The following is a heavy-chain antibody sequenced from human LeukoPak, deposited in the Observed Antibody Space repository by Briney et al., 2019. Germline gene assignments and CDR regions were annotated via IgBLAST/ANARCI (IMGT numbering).Heavy chain of an antibody. Sequence: GGSLRLSCAASGFTFSRYAMSWVRQAPGKGLEWVSGISGGGGSTYYADSVKGRFTISRDNSKNMVYLQMDSLRAEDTAVYYCAKRGSGSSGLYYFDYWGQGTLVTVSS. CDR1: GFTFSRYA. V-gene: IGHV3-23*01. CDR3: AKRGSGSSGLYYFDY. J-gene: IGHJ4*02. D-gene: IGHD3-10*01. CDR2: ISGGGGST.